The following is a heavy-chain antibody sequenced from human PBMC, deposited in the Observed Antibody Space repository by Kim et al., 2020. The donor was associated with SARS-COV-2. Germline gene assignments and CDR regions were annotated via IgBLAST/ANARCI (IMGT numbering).Heavy chain of an antibody. CDR3: AKHLSGRWGEFDY. Sequence: GGSLRLSCAASGFRFTNYAMAWVRQGSGKGLEWVSAISAGGAHTYFAESVRGRFTISRDDSKNTLFLQMNSLRVEDTAVYYCAKHLSGRWGEFDYWGQGTLVTVSS. J-gene: IGHJ4*02. D-gene: IGHD6-19*01. CDR2: ISAGGAHT. CDR1: GFRFTNYA. V-gene: IGHV3-23*01.